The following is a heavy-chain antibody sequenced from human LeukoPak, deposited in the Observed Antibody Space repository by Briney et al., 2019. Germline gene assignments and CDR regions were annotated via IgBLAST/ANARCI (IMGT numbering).Heavy chain of an antibody. CDR2: INHSGST. D-gene: IGHD6-6*01. J-gene: IGHJ4*02. V-gene: IGHV4-34*01. CDR1: GGSFSGYY. CDR3: AREAYSSSSNHFDY. Sequence: SETLSLTCAVYGGSFSGYYWSWIRQPPGKGLEWIGEINHSGSTNYNPSLKSRVTISVDTSKNQFSLKLSSVTADDTAVYYCAREAYSSSSNHFDYWGQGTLVTVSS.